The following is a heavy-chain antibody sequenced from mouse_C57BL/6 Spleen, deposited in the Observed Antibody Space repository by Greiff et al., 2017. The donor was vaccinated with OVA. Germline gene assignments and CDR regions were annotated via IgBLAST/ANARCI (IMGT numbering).Heavy chain of an antibody. CDR1: GYAFSSSW. J-gene: IGHJ4*01. D-gene: IGHD2-5*01. V-gene: IGHV1-82*01. CDR2: IYPGDGDT. Sequence: VQLVESGPELVKPGASVKISCKASGYAFSSSWMNWVKQRPGKGLEWIGRIYPGDGDTNYNGKFKGKATLTADKSSSTAYMQLSSLTSEDSAVYFCARKDSNLPHYYAMDYWGQGTSVTVSS. CDR3: ARKDSNLPHYYAMDY.